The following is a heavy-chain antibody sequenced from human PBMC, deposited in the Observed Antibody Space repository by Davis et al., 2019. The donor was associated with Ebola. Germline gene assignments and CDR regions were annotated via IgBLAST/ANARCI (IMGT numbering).Heavy chain of an antibody. CDR3: ARQGWSGYSLRHWLDP. CDR1: GYSISSGYY. V-gene: IGHV4-38-2*02. Sequence: SETLSLTCTVSGYSISSGYYWGWIRQPPRKGLEWIGSIYYSGITYYNPSLKSRVTISVDTSKNQFSLKLRSVTAADTAVYYCARQGWSGYSLRHWLDPWGRGTLVTVS. D-gene: IGHD3-3*01. CDR2: IYYSGIT. J-gene: IGHJ5*02.